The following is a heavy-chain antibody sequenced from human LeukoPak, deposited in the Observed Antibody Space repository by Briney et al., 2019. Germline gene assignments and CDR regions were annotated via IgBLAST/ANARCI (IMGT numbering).Heavy chain of an antibody. J-gene: IGHJ2*01. V-gene: IGHV4-31*03. CDR3: AIFDRDGYNYLDL. Sequence: SETLSLTCTVSGGSISSGGYYWSWIRQHPGEGLEWIGHIYYSGSTYYNPSLKSRVTISLATSKNQFSLKLISVTAADTAVYYSAIFDRDGYNYLDLWGRGTLVTVSS. D-gene: IGHD5-24*01. CDR1: GGSISSGGYY. CDR2: IYYSGST.